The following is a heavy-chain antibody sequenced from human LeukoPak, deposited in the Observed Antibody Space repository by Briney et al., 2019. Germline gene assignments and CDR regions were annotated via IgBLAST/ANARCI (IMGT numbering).Heavy chain of an antibody. J-gene: IGHJ5*02. CDR1: GGTFSSYA. CDR2: IIPIFGTT. Sequence: GASVKVSCKASGGTFSSYAISWVRQAPGQGLGWMGRIIPIFGTTNYAQKFQGRVTITTDESTSTAYMELSSLRSEDTAVYYCARERRGVITFGGVIDPGWFDPWGQGTLVTVSS. CDR3: ARERRGVITFGGVIDPGWFDP. V-gene: IGHV1-69*05. D-gene: IGHD3-16*02.